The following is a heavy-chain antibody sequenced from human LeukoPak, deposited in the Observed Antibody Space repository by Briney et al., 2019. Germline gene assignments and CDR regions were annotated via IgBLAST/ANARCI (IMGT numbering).Heavy chain of an antibody. J-gene: IGHJ5*02. V-gene: IGHV1-69*05. CDR2: IIPIFGTA. Sequence: ASVKVSCKASGGTFSSYAISWVRQAPGQGLEWMGGIIPIFGTANYAQKFQGRVTITTDESTSTAYMELRSLRSDDTAVYYCARVHHYDYVWGSYRSRSNWFDPWGQGTLVTVSS. CDR1: GGTFSSYA. D-gene: IGHD3-16*02. CDR3: ARVHHYDYVWGSYRSRSNWFDP.